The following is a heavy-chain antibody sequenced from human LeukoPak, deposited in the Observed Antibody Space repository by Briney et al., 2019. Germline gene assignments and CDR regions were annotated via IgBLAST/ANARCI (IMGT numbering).Heavy chain of an antibody. CDR1: GGSISSGGYY. CDR2: IYHSGST. CDR3: ARGPPGWELLDWFDP. D-gene: IGHD1-26*01. J-gene: IGHJ5*02. Sequence: SETLSLTCTVSGGSISSGGYYWSWIRQPPGKGLEWIGYIYHSGSTYYNPSLKSRVTMSVDTSKNQFSLKLSSVTAADTAVYYCARGPPGWELLDWFDPWGQGTLVTVSS. V-gene: IGHV4-30-2*01.